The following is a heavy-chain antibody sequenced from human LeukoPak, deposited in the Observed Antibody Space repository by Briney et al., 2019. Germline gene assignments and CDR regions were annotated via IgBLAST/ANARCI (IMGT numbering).Heavy chain of an antibody. Sequence: SETLSLTCTVSGGSISSDSYYWAWIRQPPGKGLEWIASIYYSGSTYYNPSLKSRVTISVDTSRNQFSLKLNSVTAADTAVYYCASLAVAGLSEGYWGQEPWSSSPQ. J-gene: IGHJ4*01. V-gene: IGHV4-39*01. CDR1: GGSISSDSYY. CDR3: ASLAVAGLSEGY. CDR2: IYYSGST. D-gene: IGHD6-19*01.